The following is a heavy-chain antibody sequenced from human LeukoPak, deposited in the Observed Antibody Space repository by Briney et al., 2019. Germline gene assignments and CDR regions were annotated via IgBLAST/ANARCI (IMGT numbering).Heavy chain of an antibody. D-gene: IGHD3-9*01. CDR1: GFTFSSYS. CDR2: ISSSSNYI. J-gene: IGHJ4*02. CDR3: ARNRWDHDILTPFDY. V-gene: IGHV3-21*01. Sequence: GGSLRLSCAASGFTFSSYSMNWVRQAPGKGLEWVSSISSSSNYIYYGDSVKGRFTISRDDAENSLYLQMNSLRAEDTAVYYCARNRWDHDILTPFDYWGQGTLVTVSS.